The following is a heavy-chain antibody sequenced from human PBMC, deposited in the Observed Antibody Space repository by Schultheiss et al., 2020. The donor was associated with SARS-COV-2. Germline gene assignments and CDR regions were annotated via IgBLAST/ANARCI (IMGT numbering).Heavy chain of an antibody. CDR2: IYYSGST. Sequence: SQTLSLTCTVSGGSISSYYWSWIRQPPGKGLEWIGYIYYSGSTNYNPSLKSRVTISVDTSKNQFSLKLSSVTAADTAVYYCARDGYSNYSWFDPWGQGTLVTVSS. J-gene: IGHJ5*02. D-gene: IGHD4-11*01. CDR1: GGSISSYY. CDR3: ARDGYSNYSWFDP. V-gene: IGHV4-59*12.